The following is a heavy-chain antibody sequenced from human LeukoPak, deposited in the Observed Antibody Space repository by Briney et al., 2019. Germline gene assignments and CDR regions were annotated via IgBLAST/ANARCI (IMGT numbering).Heavy chain of an antibody. CDR2: IYYTGST. J-gene: IGHJ4*02. V-gene: IGHV4-31*03. D-gene: IGHD6-19*01. CDR1: GGSISSGSYY. Sequence: SQTLSLTCTVSGGSISSGSYYWSWIRQHPGKGLEWIGFIYYTGSTYYNPSLKSRVTISVDTSKNQFSLKLSSVTAADTAVYYCAKATQWLAFDYWGQGTLVTVS. CDR3: AKATQWLAFDY.